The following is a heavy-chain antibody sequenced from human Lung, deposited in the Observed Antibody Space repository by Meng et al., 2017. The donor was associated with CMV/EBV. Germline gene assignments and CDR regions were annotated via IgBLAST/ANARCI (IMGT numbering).Heavy chain of an antibody. Sequence: GEXXKISCAASGFTFNTYAMTWVRQAPGRGLESVSIISGNGGVTYYADSVKGRFTISRDNSKNTVYLQMNSLRAEETAVDYCAKDLLDIGVLVGARVHWGQGTLVTVSS. CDR1: GFTFNTYA. CDR2: ISGNGGVT. V-gene: IGHV3-23*01. CDR3: AKDLLDIGVLVGARVH. D-gene: IGHD3-3*01. J-gene: IGHJ4*02.